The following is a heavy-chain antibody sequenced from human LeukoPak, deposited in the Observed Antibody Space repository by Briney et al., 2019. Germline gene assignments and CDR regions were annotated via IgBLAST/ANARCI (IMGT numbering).Heavy chain of an antibody. J-gene: IGHJ5*02. CDR2: IYYSGST. V-gene: IGHV4-39*07. D-gene: IGHD2-21*02. CDR3: AREVVTAPVTGWFDP. CDR1: GGSISSSSYY. Sequence: SETLSLTCTVSGGSISSSSYYWGWIRQPPGKGLEWIGSIYYSGSTYYNPSLKSRVTISVDTSKNQFSLKLSSVTAADTAVYYCAREVVTAPVTGWFDPWGQGTLVAVSS.